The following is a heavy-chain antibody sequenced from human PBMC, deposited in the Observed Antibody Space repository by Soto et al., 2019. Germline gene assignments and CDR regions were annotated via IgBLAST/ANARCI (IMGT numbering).Heavy chain of an antibody. J-gene: IGHJ4*02. D-gene: IGHD3-10*01. CDR3: VREFAPGSPNYAY. CDR2: LTRSGTT. CDR1: GFTFSSYA. Sequence: GGSLRLSCAASGFTFSSYAMGWVRQAPGKGLEWVSTLTRSGTTPYAESVRGRFTISRDNSKNTLYLQMDDLRAEDTAVYYCVREFAPGSPNYAYWGLGTLVTVS. V-gene: IGHV3-23*01.